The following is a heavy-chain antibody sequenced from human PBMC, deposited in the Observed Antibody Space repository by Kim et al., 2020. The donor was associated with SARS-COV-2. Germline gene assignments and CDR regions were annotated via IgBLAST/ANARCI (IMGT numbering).Heavy chain of an antibody. V-gene: IGHV3-30*18. CDR2: ISYDGSSK. CDR1: EFTFSNYV. D-gene: IGHD3-9*01. Sequence: GGSLRLSCAASEFTFSNYVMHWVRQAPGKGLEWVAVISYDGSSKYYADSVKGRFTISRDNSKNTLYLQMNSLTAEDTAVYYCAKVYNILPGFYDPSPFHYWGRGTLVSGSS. CDR3: AKVYNILPGFYDPSPFHY. J-gene: IGHJ4*02.